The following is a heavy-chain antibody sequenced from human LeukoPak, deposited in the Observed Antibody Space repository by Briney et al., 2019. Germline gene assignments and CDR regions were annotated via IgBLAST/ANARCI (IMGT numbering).Heavy chain of an antibody. CDR3: AKDWGSSDWYNWFDP. CDR2: MSHDGSSE. Sequence: PGRSLRLSCAASGFTPSNNGMHWVRQAPGKGLEWVAMMSHDGSSEHYADSVKGRFTISRDNSKNTLYLQLNSLRVEDTAVYYCAKDWGSSDWYNWFDPWGQGTLVTVSS. CDR1: GFTPSNNG. V-gene: IGHV3-30*18. D-gene: IGHD6-19*01. J-gene: IGHJ5*02.